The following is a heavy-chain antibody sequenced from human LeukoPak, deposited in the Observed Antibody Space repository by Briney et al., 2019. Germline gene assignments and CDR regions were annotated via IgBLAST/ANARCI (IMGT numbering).Heavy chain of an antibody. CDR3: ARDSDSSGSDY. D-gene: IGHD6-19*01. CDR1: GGSISSYY. V-gene: IGHV4-59*01. CDR2: IYYSGSI. Sequence: PSETLSLTCTVSGGSISSYYWSWIRQPPGKGLEWIGYIYYSGSINYNPSLKSRVTISVDTSKNQFSLKLSSVTAADTAVYYCARDSDSSGSDYWGQGTLVTVSS. J-gene: IGHJ4*02.